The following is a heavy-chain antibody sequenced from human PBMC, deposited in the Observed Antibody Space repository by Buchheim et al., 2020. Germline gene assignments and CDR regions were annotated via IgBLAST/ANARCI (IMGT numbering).Heavy chain of an antibody. V-gene: IGHV3-7*01. Sequence: EVQLVESGGGLVQPGGSLRLSCSASGFTFSNYWMSWVRQAPGEGLEWVANIRQDGSEKYYVDSVKGRFIISRDNAKKSLYLQMNSLRAEDTAVYYCAREGMGATDDYWGQGTL. J-gene: IGHJ4*02. D-gene: IGHD1-26*01. CDR1: GFTFSNYW. CDR2: IRQDGSEK. CDR3: AREGMGATDDY.